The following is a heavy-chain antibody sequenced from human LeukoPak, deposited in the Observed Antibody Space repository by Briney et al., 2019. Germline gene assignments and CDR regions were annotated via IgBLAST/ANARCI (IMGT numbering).Heavy chain of an antibody. D-gene: IGHD6-19*01. CDR3: AKASSGWYVGADY. J-gene: IGHJ4*02. V-gene: IGHV3-23*01. CDR2: ISGSGGST. CDR1: GFTFSSYA. Sequence: GGSLRLSCAASGFTFSSYAMSWVRQAAGKGLEWVSAISGSGGSTYYADSVKGRFTISRDNSKNTLYLQMNSLRAEDTAVYYCAKASSGWYVGADYWGQGTLVTVSS.